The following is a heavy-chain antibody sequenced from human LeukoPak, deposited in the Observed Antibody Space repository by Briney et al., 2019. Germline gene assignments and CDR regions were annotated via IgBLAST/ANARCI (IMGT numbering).Heavy chain of an antibody. V-gene: IGHV1-2*02. CDR2: INPNSGGT. CDR1: GYTFTGYY. Sequence: ASVKVSCKASGYTFTGYYMHWVRQAPGQGLEWMGWINPNSGGTNYAQKFQGRVTVTTGTSTSTVFMELRNLNTDDTAVYYCARDPSNTSGRNLFFDYWGQGTLVTVSS. J-gene: IGHJ4*02. CDR3: ARDPSNTSGRNLFFDY. D-gene: IGHD6-19*01.